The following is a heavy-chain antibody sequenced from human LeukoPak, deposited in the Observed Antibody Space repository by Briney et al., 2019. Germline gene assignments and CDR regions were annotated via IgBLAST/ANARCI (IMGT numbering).Heavy chain of an antibody. CDR1: GFAFSNHA. CDR2: IKQDGSKK. J-gene: IGHJ4*02. Sequence: GGSLRLSCTASGFAFSNHAMSWVRQAPGKGLEWVANIKQDGSKKSYVDSVKGRFTISRDNAKNSLYLQMNSLRAEDTAIYYCTRVGYIDEGIDYWGQGTLVTVYS. CDR3: TRVGYIDEGIDY. D-gene: IGHD5-24*01. V-gene: IGHV3-7*04.